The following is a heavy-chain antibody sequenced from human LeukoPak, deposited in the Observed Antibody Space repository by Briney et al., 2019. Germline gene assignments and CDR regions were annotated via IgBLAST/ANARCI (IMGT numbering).Heavy chain of an antibody. CDR1: GFTISFNY. J-gene: IGHJ6*03. CDR2: IYSGGST. D-gene: IGHD6-19*01. Sequence: GGFLGLSCAASGFTISFNYMSWVRQTPGKGLEWISVIYSGGSTYYADSVKGRFTISRDDSKNTLYLQMNSLRAEDTAIYYCARAQWRTYSYYYMDVWGKGTTVTVSS. CDR3: ARAQWRTYSYYYMDV. V-gene: IGHV3-53*01.